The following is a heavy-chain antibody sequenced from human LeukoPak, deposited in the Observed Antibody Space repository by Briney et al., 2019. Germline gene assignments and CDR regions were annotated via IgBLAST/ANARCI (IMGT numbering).Heavy chain of an antibody. V-gene: IGHV4-39*07. Sequence: SETLSLTCTVSGGSISSSSYYWGWIRQPPGKGLKWIGSIYYSGSTYYNPSLKSRVTISVDTSKNQFSLKLSSVTAADTAVYYCARAEVYYYYCMDVWGKGTTVTISS. CDR3: ARAEVYYYYCMDV. CDR2: IYYSGST. CDR1: GGSISSSSYY. J-gene: IGHJ6*03.